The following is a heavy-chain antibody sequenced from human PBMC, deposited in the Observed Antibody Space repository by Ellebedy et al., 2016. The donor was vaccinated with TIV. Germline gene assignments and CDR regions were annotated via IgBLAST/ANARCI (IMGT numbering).Heavy chain of an antibody. CDR3: ARDLYYGSGSYLGDY. D-gene: IGHD3-10*01. J-gene: IGHJ4*02. CDR1: GYTFTSYG. Sequence: AASVKVSCKASGYTFTSYGISWVRQAPGQRLEWMGWISAYNGNTNYAQKLQGRVTMTTDTSTSTAYMELRSLRSDDTAVYYCARDLYYGSGSYLGDYWGQGTLVTVSS. V-gene: IGHV1-18*04. CDR2: ISAYNGNT.